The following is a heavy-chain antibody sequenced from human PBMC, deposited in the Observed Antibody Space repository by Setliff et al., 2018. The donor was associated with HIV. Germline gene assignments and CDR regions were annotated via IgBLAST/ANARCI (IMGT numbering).Heavy chain of an antibody. D-gene: IGHD3-10*01. Sequence: PSETLSLTCTVSGGSISSGSYYCSWIRQPAWKGLEWIGRLYTRGSTNYSPSRKSRVTISVDTSKNHFFLKLSSVTAADTAVYYCARYYYGSGSRRGTFDICGQGTMVTVSS. CDR1: GGSISSGSYY. V-gene: IGHV4-61*02. CDR3: ARYYYGSGSRRGTFDI. CDR2: LYTRGST. J-gene: IGHJ3*02.